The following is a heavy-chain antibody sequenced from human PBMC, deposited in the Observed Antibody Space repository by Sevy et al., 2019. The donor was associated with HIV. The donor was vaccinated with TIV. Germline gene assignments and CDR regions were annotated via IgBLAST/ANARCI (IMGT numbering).Heavy chain of an antibody. D-gene: IGHD3-22*01. J-gene: IGHJ5*02. CDR1: GYTFASYG. CDR2: ISGYDGKT. Sequence: ASVKVSCKTSGYTFASYGIGWVRQAPGQGLEWVGWISGYDGKTNYAQKFQGRVTMTTDTSTSTAYMELRSLRSDDTAVYYCARGLSNYYDSSGYYYSAWGQGTLVTVSS. CDR3: ARGLSNYYDSSGYYYSA. V-gene: IGHV1-18*04.